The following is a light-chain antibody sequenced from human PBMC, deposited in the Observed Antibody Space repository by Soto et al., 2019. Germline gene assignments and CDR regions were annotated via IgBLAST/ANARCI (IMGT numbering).Light chain of an antibody. V-gene: IGLV2-11*01. Sequence: QSALTQPRSVSGSPGQSVTISCTGTSSDVGGYNYVAWYQQHPGKAPKLLIYDVNKRPSGVPDRFFGSKSGNTASLTISGLQAEDEADYHCCSYAGSYTGVLFGGGTKLTVL. CDR1: SSDVGGYNY. CDR2: DVN. CDR3: CSYAGSYTGVL. J-gene: IGLJ2*01.